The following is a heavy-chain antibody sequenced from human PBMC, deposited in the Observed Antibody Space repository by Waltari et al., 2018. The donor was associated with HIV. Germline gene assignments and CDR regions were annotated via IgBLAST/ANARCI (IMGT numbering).Heavy chain of an antibody. Sequence: LVESGGGLVKPGGPLTLSCAASGFRFSDYSMNWVRQAPGKGLEWVASISSDSAHIYYADALKGRFIISRDNARNSLYLHMSSPSADDTAVYRCAGGMGGYDTYFFNYWGRGTLVTVSS. D-gene: IGHD5-12*01. CDR1: GFRFSDYS. J-gene: IGHJ4*02. CDR3: AGGMGGYDTYFFNY. V-gene: IGHV3-21*01. CDR2: ISSDSAHI.